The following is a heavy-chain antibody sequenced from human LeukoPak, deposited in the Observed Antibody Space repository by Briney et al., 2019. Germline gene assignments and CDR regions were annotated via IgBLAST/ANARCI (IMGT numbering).Heavy chain of an antibody. J-gene: IGHJ6*02. Sequence: PGGSLRLSCAASGFTFSSYVMHWVRQAPGKGLEWVAVISSDGRNKYYADSVKGRFTISRDNSENTLFLQMNNLRAEDTAIYYCANEGSGSGTYYGVYYFYGMDAWGQGTTVTVPS. V-gene: IGHV3-30*18. CDR2: ISSDGRNK. D-gene: IGHD3-10*01. CDR1: GFTFSSYV. CDR3: ANEGSGSGTYYGVYYFYGMDA.